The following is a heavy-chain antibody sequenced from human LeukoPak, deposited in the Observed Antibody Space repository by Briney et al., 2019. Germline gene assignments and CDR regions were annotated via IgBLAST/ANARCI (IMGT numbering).Heavy chain of an antibody. V-gene: IGHV3-7*01. D-gene: IGHD6-13*01. J-gene: IGHJ3*02. CDR1: GFTFSSYW. Sequence: GGSLRLSCAAPGFTFSSYWMSWVRQAPGKGLEWVANIKQDGSEKYYVDSVKGRFTISRDNAKNSLYLQMNSLRAEDTAVYYCARDSASSWYAFDIWGQGTMVTVSS. CDR2: IKQDGSEK. CDR3: ARDSASSWYAFDI.